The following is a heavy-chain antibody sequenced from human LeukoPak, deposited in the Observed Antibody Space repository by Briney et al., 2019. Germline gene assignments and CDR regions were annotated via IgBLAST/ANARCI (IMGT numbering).Heavy chain of an antibody. CDR1: GGSISSGGYY. CDR2: IYYSGST. V-gene: IGHV4-31*03. J-gene: IGHJ4*02. CDR3: ARAHDSSGYY. D-gene: IGHD3-22*01. Sequence: SETLSLTCTVSGGSISSGGYYWSWIRQHPGKGLEWIGYIYYSGSTYYNPSLKSRVTISVDTSKNQFSLKLSSVTAADTAVYYCARAHDSSGYYWGQGTLVTVSS.